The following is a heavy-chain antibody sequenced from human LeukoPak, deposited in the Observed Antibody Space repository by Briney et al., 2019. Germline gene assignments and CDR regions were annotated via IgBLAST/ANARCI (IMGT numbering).Heavy chain of an antibody. D-gene: IGHD4-17*01. J-gene: IGHJ4*02. Sequence: SETLSLTCTVSGGSISSYYWSWIRQPPGKGLEWIGDIYYSGSTNYNPSLRSRVTISVDTSKNQFSLKLSSVTAADTAVYYCARGGNYGDYDGYLDYWGQGTLVTVSS. CDR1: GGSISSYY. CDR3: ARGGNYGDYDGYLDY. CDR2: IYYSGST. V-gene: IGHV4-59*08.